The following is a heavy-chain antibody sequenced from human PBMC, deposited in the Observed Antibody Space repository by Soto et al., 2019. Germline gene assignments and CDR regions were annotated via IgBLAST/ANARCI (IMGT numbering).Heavy chain of an antibody. V-gene: IGHV1-3*01. D-gene: IGHD5-18*01. CDR3: ARVKYNYGYYEEYYFDF. Sequence: ASVKVSCKASGYTFTSYVIHWVRQAPGQRLEWMGCINAGNGNTKYSQKFQGRVNITRDTSASTAYMELSSLRSEDTAVYYCARVKYNYGYYEEYYFDFWGQGTQVTVSS. J-gene: IGHJ4*02. CDR2: INAGNGNT. CDR1: GYTFTSYV.